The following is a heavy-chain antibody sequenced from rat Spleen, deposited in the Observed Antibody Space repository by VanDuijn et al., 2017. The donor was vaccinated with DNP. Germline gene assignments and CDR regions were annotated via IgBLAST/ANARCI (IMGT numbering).Heavy chain of an antibody. V-gene: IGHV3-3*01. CDR1: GYSITSSYR. CDR2: INSAGST. Sequence: EVQLQESGPGLVKPSQSLSLTCSVTGYSITSSYRWNWIRKFPGNKLEWMGSINSAGSTNYNPSLKSRISITRDTSKNQFFLQLNSVTTEDTATYYCASPGAWGPGTSVTVSS. D-gene: IGHD1-4*01. J-gene: IGHJ4*01. CDR3: ASPGA.